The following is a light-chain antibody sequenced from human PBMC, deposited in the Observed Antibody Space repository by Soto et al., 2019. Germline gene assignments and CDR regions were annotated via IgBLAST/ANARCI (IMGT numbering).Light chain of an antibody. CDR1: QSVSSY. V-gene: IGKV3-11*01. Sequence: EIVLTQSPATLSLSPGERATLSCRASQSVSSYLAWYQQKPGQAPRLLIYDAPNRATGIPARFSGSGTGTDFTLTISSLEPEDFAVYYCQQRSNWPWTFGQGTKVAIK. CDR3: QQRSNWPWT. J-gene: IGKJ1*01. CDR2: DAP.